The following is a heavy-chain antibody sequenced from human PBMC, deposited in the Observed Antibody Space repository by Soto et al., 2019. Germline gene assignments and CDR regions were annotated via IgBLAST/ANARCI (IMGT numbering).Heavy chain of an antibody. CDR2: IYWDDDK. J-gene: IGHJ6*02. CDR3: AHSRCGGDCLRSYSSHYYYGMDV. Sequence: QITLKESGPTLVKPTQTLTLTCTFSGFSLSTGGVGVGWIRQPPGKALEWLALIYWDDDKRYSPSLKSRLTVTKDTSKHQVVLPMTNMDPVDTATYYCAHSRCGGDCLRSYSSHYYYGMDVWGQGTTVTVSS. D-gene: IGHD2-21*02. CDR1: GFSLSTGGVG. V-gene: IGHV2-5*02.